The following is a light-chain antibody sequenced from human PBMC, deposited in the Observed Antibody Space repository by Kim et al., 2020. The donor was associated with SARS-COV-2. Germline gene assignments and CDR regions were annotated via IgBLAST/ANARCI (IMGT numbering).Light chain of an antibody. J-gene: IGLJ3*02. CDR1: KNNVGNFG. CDR2: TTN. Sequence: QAGLTQPPSVSKGLRQTATLTCTGAKNNVGNFGAAWLQQHQGHPPTLLSYTTNNRPSAISERFSASRSGNTASLTISGLQPDDEADYCCASWDSSLNAWVFGGGTQLTVL. V-gene: IGLV10-54*04. CDR3: ASWDSSLNAWV.